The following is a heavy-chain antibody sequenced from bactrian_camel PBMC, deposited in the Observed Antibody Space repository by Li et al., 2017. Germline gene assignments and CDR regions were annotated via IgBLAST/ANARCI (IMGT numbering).Heavy chain of an antibody. CDR3: AAGPWLTYTSCQHWPETSGERVDY. CDR1: GVAFSRYA. J-gene: IGHJ4*01. V-gene: IGHV3S40*01. D-gene: IGHD1*01. Sequence: DVQLVESGGGLVQPGGSLRPSCQASGVAFSRYAIHWVRRAPGKGREGVAAISHTLGSTQYADSVKGRFTISQDNDKNTVYLQMNSLKPEDTAMYYCAAGPWLTYTSCQHWPETSGERVDYWGQGTQVTVS. CDR2: ISHTLGST.